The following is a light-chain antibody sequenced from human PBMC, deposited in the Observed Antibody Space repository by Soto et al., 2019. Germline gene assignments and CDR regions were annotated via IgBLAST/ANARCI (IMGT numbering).Light chain of an antibody. CDR1: QTIDSY. V-gene: IGKV1-39*01. J-gene: IGKJ5*01. CDR2: AAS. Sequence: DIQLTQSPPSLSATVGDRVTITCRASQTIDSYLNWFQQKPGMAPKLLIYAASKLRSGVPSRFRGSGSGTDFTLTIDTLQPDDFASYYCQQTRSGITFGQGTRLEIK. CDR3: QQTRSGIT.